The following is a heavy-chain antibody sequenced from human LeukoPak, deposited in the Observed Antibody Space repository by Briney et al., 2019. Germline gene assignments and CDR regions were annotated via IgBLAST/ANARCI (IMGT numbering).Heavy chain of an antibody. D-gene: IGHD5-12*01. J-gene: IGHJ4*02. V-gene: IGHV3-11*01. CDR3: ARDRAVATMYFDY. CDR1: GFTFSDNY. Sequence: GALRLSCAASGFTFSDNYMSWIRQAPGKGLEWVSYISSSGSTIYYADSVKGRFTISRDNAKNSLYLQMNSLRAEDTAVYYCARDRAVATMYFDYWGQGTLVTVSS. CDR2: ISSSGSTI.